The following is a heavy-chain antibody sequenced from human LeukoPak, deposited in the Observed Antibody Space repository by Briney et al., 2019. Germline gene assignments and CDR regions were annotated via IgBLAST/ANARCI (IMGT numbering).Heavy chain of an antibody. Sequence: QSGGSLRLSCAASGFTFSSYGMHWVRQAPGKGLEWVAVISYDGSNKYYADSVKGRFTISRDNSKNTLYLQMNSLRAEDTAVYYCAKDMFVRTYCDAFDIWGQGTMVTVSS. CDR1: GFTFSSYG. CDR2: ISYDGSNK. D-gene: IGHD3-10*02. V-gene: IGHV3-30*18. J-gene: IGHJ3*02. CDR3: AKDMFVRTYCDAFDI.